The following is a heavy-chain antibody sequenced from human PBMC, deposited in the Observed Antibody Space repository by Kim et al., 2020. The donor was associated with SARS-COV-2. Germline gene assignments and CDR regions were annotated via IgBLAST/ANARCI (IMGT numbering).Heavy chain of an antibody. CDR3: AKDDTWVVIEPPPYGMDV. CDR2: ISGSGGST. D-gene: IGHD3-22*01. V-gene: IGHV3-23*01. J-gene: IGHJ6*02. Sequence: GGSLRLSCAASGFTFSSYAMSWVRQAPGKGLEWVSAISGSGGSTYYADSVKGRFTISRDNSKNTLYLQMNSLRAEDTAVYYCAKDDTWVVIEPPPYGMDVWGQGTTVTVSS. CDR1: GFTFSSYA.